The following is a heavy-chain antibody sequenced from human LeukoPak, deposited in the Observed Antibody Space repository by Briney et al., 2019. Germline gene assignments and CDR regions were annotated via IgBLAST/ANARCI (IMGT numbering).Heavy chain of an antibody. CDR2: ISSSSSYI. Sequence: PGGSLRLSGAASGFTFSSYSMNWVRQAPGKGLEWVSSISSSSSYIYYADSVKGRFTISRDNAKNSLYLQTNSLRAEDTAVYYCASLAYGSGSYFYGESLWDKYYFDYWGQGTLVTVSS. CDR1: GFTFSSYS. D-gene: IGHD3-10*01. J-gene: IGHJ4*02. V-gene: IGHV3-21*01. CDR3: ASLAYGSGSYFYGESLWDKYYFDY.